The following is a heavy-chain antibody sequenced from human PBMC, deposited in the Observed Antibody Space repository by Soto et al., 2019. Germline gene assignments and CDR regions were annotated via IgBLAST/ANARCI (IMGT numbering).Heavy chain of an antibody. J-gene: IGHJ3*02. CDR3: AKFYPAITMRVVVPSPAFDI. D-gene: IGHD3-22*01. CDR2: ISYDGSNK. Sequence: GGSLRLSCAASGFTFSSYGMHWVRQAPGKGLEWVAVISYDGSNKYYADSVKGRFTISRDNSKNTLYLQMNSLRAEDTAVYYCAKFYPAITMRVVVPSPAFDIWGQGTMVTVSS. CDR1: GFTFSSYG. V-gene: IGHV3-30*18.